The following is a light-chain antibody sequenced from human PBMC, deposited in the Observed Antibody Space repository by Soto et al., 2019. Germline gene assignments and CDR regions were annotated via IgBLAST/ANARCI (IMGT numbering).Light chain of an antibody. CDR1: QDIRSS. Sequence: EIVMTQSPATLSVSPGERVTLSCRASQDIRSSLAWYQQKPGQAPRLLIYGASNRATGIPDRFSGSGSGTDFTLTISRLEPEDFAVYYCQQYVTSPWAFGQGTKVAIE. CDR2: GAS. CDR3: QQYVTSPWA. V-gene: IGKV3-20*01. J-gene: IGKJ1*01.